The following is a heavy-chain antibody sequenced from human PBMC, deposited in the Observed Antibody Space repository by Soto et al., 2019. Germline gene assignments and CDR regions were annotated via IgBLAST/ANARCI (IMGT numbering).Heavy chain of an antibody. CDR1: GGSISSGGYY. CDR2: IYYSGST. Sequence: SETLSLTCTVSGGSISSGGYYWSWIRQHPGKGLEWIGYIYYSGSTYYSPSLKSRVTISVDTSKNQFSLKLRSVTAADTDVYYCARHETLASAGGYWGQGTLVTVSS. D-gene: IGHD2-15*01. V-gene: IGHV4-39*01. J-gene: IGHJ4*02. CDR3: ARHETLASAGGY.